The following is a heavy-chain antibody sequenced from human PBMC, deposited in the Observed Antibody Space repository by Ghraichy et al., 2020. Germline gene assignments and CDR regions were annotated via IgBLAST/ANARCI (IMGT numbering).Heavy chain of an antibody. D-gene: IGHD3-9*01. J-gene: IGHJ5*02. CDR2: IYYSGST. V-gene: IGHV4-59*01. CDR3: ARDAGEYYDILTGYYNWFDP. Sequence: SETLSLTCTVSGGSISSYYWSWIRQPPGKGLEWIGYIYYSGSTNYNPSLKSRVTISVDTSKNQFSLKLSSVTAADTAVYYCARDAGEYYDILTGYYNWFDPWGQGTLVTVSS. CDR1: GGSISSYY.